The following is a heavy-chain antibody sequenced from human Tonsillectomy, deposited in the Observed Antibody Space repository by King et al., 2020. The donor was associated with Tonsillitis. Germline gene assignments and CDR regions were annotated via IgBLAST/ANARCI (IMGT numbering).Heavy chain of an antibody. J-gene: IGHJ3*02. Sequence: QLVQSGAEVKKPGASVKVSCKASGYTFTSYGISWVRQAPGQGLEWMGWISAYNGNTNYAQKLQGRVTMTTDTSTSTAYMELRSLRADDTAVYYCARVGAGVGATSYDAFDIWGQGTMVTVSS. CDR1: GYTFTSYG. CDR3: ARVGAGVGATSYDAFDI. V-gene: IGHV1-18*01. D-gene: IGHD1-26*01. CDR2: ISAYNGNT.